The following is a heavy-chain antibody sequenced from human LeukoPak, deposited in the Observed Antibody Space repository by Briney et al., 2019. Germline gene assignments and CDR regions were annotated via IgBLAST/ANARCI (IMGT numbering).Heavy chain of an antibody. Sequence: ASVKVSCKASGYTFTGYYVHRVRQAPGQGLEWMGWISPNRGGTNYAPKFQGRVTMASDTPINTAYMELSRLTSDDTAVYYCARDVLVGGSHKFDYWGQGTLVTVSS. CDR1: GYTFTGYY. V-gene: IGHV1-2*02. D-gene: IGHD3-10*01. CDR3: ARDVLVGGSHKFDY. J-gene: IGHJ4*02. CDR2: ISPNRGGT.